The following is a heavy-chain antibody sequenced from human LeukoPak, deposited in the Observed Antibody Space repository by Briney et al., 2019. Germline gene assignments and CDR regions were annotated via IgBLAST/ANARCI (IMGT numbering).Heavy chain of an antibody. CDR1: GFTFSSFA. CDR3: ASLAAAAGTGN. Sequence: GGPLRLSCAASGFTFSSFAMTWVRQAPGKGLEWVSSIGSSGGTTYYADSVKGRFTISRDNSKNTLYLQMNSLRAEDTAVYFCASLAAAAGTGNWGQGILVTVSS. V-gene: IGHV3-23*01. J-gene: IGHJ4*02. D-gene: IGHD6-13*01. CDR2: IGSSGGTT.